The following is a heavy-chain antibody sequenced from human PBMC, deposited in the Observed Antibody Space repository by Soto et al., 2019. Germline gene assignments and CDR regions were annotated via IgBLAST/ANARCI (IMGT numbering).Heavy chain of an antibody. J-gene: IGHJ4*02. CDR3: ARPRDQVLAVVASALGY. D-gene: IGHD2-21*01. V-gene: IGHV3-23*01. CDR2: IHGRGSKT. CDR1: GFTFSSYA. Sequence: EVQLLESGGGLIQPGGSLRLSCAASGFTFSSYAMNWVRQAPGKGLEWVSGIHGRGSKTYHADFVKGRFTISRDNSKNTLYLQMNSLRAEDTAVYYCARPRDQVLAVVASALGYWGQGTLVIVSS.